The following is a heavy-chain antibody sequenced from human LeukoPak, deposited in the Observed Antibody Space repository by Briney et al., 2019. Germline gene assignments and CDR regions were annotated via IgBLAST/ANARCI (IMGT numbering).Heavy chain of an antibody. CDR2: IKPDSGGK. CDR1: GYTFTCYY. V-gene: IGHV1-2*02. D-gene: IGHD3-10*01. Sequence: ASVKVSCKASGYTFTCYYMHWVRQAPGQGLEWMGWIKPDSGGKRSAQKFQGRVTMTTDMSISTAYMELSSLRYDDTAVYYCATNILVRDIINWFDPWGQGTLVTVSS. CDR3: ATNILVRDIINWFDP. J-gene: IGHJ5*02.